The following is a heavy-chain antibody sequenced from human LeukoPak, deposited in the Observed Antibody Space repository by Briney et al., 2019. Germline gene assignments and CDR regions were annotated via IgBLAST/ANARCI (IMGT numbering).Heavy chain of an antibody. CDR1: GFDFSGFS. Sequence: GGSLRLSCVVSGFDFSGFSMSWVRQAPGKGLEWVAIMDEYGSDIFYVESVKGRFTISRDNAKNSLYLQMNSLRAEDTAVYYCARGIAAACWGQGTLVTVSS. CDR3: ARGIAAAC. D-gene: IGHD6-13*01. J-gene: IGHJ4*02. V-gene: IGHV3-7*01. CDR2: MDEYGSDI.